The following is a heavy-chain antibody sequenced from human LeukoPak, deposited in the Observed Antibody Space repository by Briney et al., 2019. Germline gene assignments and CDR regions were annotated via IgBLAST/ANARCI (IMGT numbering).Heavy chain of an antibody. CDR2: IYYSGST. D-gene: IGHD5-24*01. V-gene: IGHV4-59*01. CDR3: ARDDGYNCIDY. Sequence: SETLSLTCTVSGGSISPYYWSWIRQPPGKGLEWIGYIYYSGSTNYNPSLKSRVTISLDTSKNQVSLKLTSMTAADTAVYYCARDDGYNCIDYWGQGTLVTVSS. J-gene: IGHJ4*02. CDR1: GGSISPYY.